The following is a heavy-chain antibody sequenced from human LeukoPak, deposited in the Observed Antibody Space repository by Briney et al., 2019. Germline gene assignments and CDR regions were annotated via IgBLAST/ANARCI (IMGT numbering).Heavy chain of an antibody. Sequence: GGSLRLSCAASGFTFSSYEMNWVRQAPGKGLEWVSYISDSGSTTYYADSVKGRFTISRDNAKNSLYLQMNSLRAEDTALYYCAKDSTDEIRGYSSGWYAAQTSNYFDYWGQGTLVTVSS. CDR1: GFTFSSYE. CDR3: AKDSTDEIRGYSSGWYAAQTSNYFDY. CDR2: ISDSGSTT. J-gene: IGHJ4*02. V-gene: IGHV3-48*03. D-gene: IGHD6-19*01.